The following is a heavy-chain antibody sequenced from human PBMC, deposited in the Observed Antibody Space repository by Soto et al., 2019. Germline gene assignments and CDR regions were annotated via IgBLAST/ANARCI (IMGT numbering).Heavy chain of an antibody. CDR3: ARQIYDSDTGPNFQYYFDS. CDR2: IDPSDSQT. J-gene: IGHJ4*02. V-gene: IGHV5-10-1*01. D-gene: IGHD3-22*01. Sequence: HGESLKISCNGSGYSLAGYWITWVRQKPGKGLEWMGRIDPSDSQTYYSPSFRGHVTISVTKSITTVFLQWSSLRASDTAMYYCARQIYDSDTGPNFQYYFDSWGQGTPVTVSS. CDR1: GYSLAGYW.